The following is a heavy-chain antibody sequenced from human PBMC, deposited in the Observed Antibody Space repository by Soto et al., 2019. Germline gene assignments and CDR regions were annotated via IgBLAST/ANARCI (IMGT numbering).Heavy chain of an antibody. CDR2: IYYSGST. J-gene: IGHJ5*02. CDR3: AGVDPFNWFDP. V-gene: IGHV4-39*01. D-gene: IGHD2-15*01. CDR1: GGSISSSSYY. Sequence: QLQLQESGPGLVKPSETLSLTCTVSGGSISSSSYYWGWIRQPPGKGLEWIGSIYYSGSTYYNPSLKTRVTISVDTSKNQSSPRLSSVTAAVTAVYYCAGVDPFNWFDPWGQGTLVTVSS.